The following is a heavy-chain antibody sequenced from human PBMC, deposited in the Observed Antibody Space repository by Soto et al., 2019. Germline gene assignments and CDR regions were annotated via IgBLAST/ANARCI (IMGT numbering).Heavy chain of an antibody. J-gene: IGHJ3*02. Sequence: GGSLRLSCTASGFTFSSYAMSWVRQAPGKGLEWVSAISGSGGSTYYADSVKGRFTISRDNSKNTLYLQMNSLRAEDTAVYYCAKDVFTRFGDPTTHAFDIWGQGTMVTVSS. V-gene: IGHV3-23*01. CDR1: GFTFSSYA. D-gene: IGHD4-17*01. CDR3: AKDVFTRFGDPTTHAFDI. CDR2: ISGSGGST.